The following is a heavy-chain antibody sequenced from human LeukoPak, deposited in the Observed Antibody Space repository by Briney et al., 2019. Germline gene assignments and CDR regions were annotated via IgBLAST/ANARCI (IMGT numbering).Heavy chain of an antibody. J-gene: IGHJ4*02. CDR3: AREGGRAVPGRFDQ. V-gene: IGHV3-30*02. CDR1: GINFRSSG. CDR2: IQNDGSDK. D-gene: IGHD6-13*01. Sequence: GGSLRLSCAASGINFRSSGMHWVRQAPGKGLEWVTFIQNDGSDKYYAASVKGRFTISRDNSKNTVYLHMASLRADDTALYYCAREGGRAVPGRFDQWGQGTPVTVSS.